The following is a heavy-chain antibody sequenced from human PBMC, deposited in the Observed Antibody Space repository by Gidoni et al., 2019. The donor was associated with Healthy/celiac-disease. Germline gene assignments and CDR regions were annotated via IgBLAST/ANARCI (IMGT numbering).Heavy chain of an antibody. CDR3: ANGGHGDYYDSSGYYYYYGMDV. V-gene: IGHV3-23*01. Sequence: EVQLLESGGGLVQPGGSLRLSWAAYGFTFSSYASSWVRQAPGKGLEGVSAIVGSGGSTSYADSVKGRFTISRDNSKNTLYLQMNSLRAEDTAVYYCANGGHGDYYDSSGYYYYYGMDVWGQGTTVTVSS. D-gene: IGHD3-22*01. J-gene: IGHJ6*02. CDR2: IVGSGGST. CDR1: GFTFSSYA.